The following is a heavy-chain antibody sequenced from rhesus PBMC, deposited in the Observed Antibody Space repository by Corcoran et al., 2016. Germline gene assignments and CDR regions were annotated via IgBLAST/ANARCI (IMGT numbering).Heavy chain of an antibody. CDR3: ARASYCSGGVCHLS. D-gene: IGHD2-39*02. J-gene: IGHJ4*01. V-gene: IGHV4-165*01. CDR2: SSGSSGST. CDR1: GGSFSGSY. Sequence: QVQLQESGPGLVKPSETLSLTCAVSGGSFSGSYWGLIRQPPGKGLEWIGYSSGSSGSTDYNPSLKSRVTISTDTSKNQFSLKLSSVTAADTAVYYCARASYCSGGVCHLSWGQGVLVTVSS.